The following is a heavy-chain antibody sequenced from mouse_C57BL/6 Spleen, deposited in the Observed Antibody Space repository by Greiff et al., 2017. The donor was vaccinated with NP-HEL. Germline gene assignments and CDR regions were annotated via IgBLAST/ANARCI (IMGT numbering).Heavy chain of an antibody. CDR2: ISYDGSN. D-gene: IGHD2-3*01. Sequence: EVQRVESGPGLVKPSQSLSLTCSVTGYSITSGYYWNWIRQFPGNKLEWMGYISYDGSNNYNPSLKNRISITRDTSKNQFFLKLNSVTTEDTATYYCARVGDGYYEFAYWGQGTLVTVSA. J-gene: IGHJ3*01. CDR3: ARVGDGYYEFAY. CDR1: GYSITSGYY. V-gene: IGHV3-6*01.